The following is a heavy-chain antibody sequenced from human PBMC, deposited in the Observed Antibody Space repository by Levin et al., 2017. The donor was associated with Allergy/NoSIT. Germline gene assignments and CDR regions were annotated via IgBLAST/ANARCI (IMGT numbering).Heavy chain of an antibody. CDR3: ARDKGIAVSSGLDD. J-gene: IGHJ4*02. D-gene: IGHD6-19*01. Sequence: TGGSLRLSCAASGFTFDDYGMNWVRQAPGKGLEWVSGINWKGGRTGYADSVKGRFTISRDNAKNSLLLQMNSMRAEATALYCCARDKGIAVSSGLDDWGQGTLVTVSS. CDR1: GFTFDDYG. CDR2: INWKGGRT. V-gene: IGHV3-20*04.